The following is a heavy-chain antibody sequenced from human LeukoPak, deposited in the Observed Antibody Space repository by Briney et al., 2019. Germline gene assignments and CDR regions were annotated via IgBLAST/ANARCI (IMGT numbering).Heavy chain of an antibody. CDR3: ARLMFGELFRAGYYYYMDV. J-gene: IGHJ6*03. D-gene: IGHD3-10*02. V-gene: IGHV4-34*01. CDR1: GGSFSGYY. CDR2: INHSGST. Sequence: PSETLSLTCAVYGGSFSGYYWSWIRQPPGKGLEWIGEINHSGSTNYNPSLKSRVTISVDTSKNQFSLKLSSVTAADTAVYYCARLMFGELFRAGYYYYMDVWGKGTTVTISS.